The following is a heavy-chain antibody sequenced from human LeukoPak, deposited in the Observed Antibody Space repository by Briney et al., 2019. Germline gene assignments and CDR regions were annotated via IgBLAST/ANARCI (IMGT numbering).Heavy chain of an antibody. CDR3: AKGLKYSSSWYAPFDY. Sequence: GGSLRLSCAASGFTFSSYAMHWVRQAPGKGLEWVAVISYDGSNKYYADSVKGRFTISRDNSKNTLYLQMNSLRAEDTAVYYCAKGLKYSSSWYAPFDYWGQGTLVTVSS. J-gene: IGHJ4*02. V-gene: IGHV3-30-3*01. D-gene: IGHD6-13*01. CDR1: GFTFSSYA. CDR2: ISYDGSNK.